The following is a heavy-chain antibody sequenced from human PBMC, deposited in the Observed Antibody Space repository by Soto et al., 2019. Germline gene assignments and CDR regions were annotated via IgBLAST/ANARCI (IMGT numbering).Heavy chain of an antibody. CDR2: ISYDGSNK. V-gene: IGHV3-30*18. CDR1: GFTFSSYG. CDR3: AKDRDISGWFSGYYYGVDV. J-gene: IGHJ6*02. D-gene: IGHD6-19*01. Sequence: PGGSLRLSCAASGFTFSSYGMHWVRQAPGKGLEWVALISYDGSNKYYADSVKGRFTISRDDSKNTLSLQVSSLRPEDTAVYYCAKDRDISGWFSGYYYGVDVWGQGTTVTVSS.